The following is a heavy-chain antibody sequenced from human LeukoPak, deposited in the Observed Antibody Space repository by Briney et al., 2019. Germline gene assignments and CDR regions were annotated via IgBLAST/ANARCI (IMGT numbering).Heavy chain of an antibody. CDR1: GYTFTGYY. J-gene: IGHJ5*02. CDR2: INRNSGGT. CDR3: ARGVARGYSYGSYWNWFDP. Sequence: ASVKVSCKASGYTFTGYYMHWVRQAPGQGLEWMGWINRNSGGTNYAQKFQGRVTMTRDTSISTAYMELSRLRSDDTAVYYCARGVARGYSYGSYWNWFDPWGQGTLVTVSS. V-gene: IGHV1-2*02. D-gene: IGHD5-18*01.